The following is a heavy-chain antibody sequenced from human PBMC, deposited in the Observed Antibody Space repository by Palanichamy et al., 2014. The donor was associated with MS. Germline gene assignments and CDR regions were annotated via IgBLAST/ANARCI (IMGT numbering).Heavy chain of an antibody. CDR3: ARDSGTAFDF. J-gene: IGHJ4*02. V-gene: IGHV1-3*01. CDR1: GYIFTNYV. CDR2: INPGNGYT. Sequence: QVQLVQSGAEMKKPGASVKVSCKASGYIFTNYVVHWVRQAPGQRLEWMGWINPGNGYTKISQKFQGRVPITRDTSASTAYMELSSLRSEDTATFYRARDSGTAFDFWGQGTLVTVSS. D-gene: IGHD1-1*01.